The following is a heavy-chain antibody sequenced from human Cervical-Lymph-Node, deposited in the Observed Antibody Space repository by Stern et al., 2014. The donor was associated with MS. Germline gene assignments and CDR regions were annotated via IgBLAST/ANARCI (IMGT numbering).Heavy chain of an antibody. CDR2: IFVSSGKT. V-gene: IGHV1-58*01. J-gene: IGHJ3*02. CDR1: GFTFSNSG. Sequence: QLVQSGPEVKKPGSSVKVSCKASGFTFSNSGVQWVRQTRGQRLEWIGWIFVSSGKTNYAQKFQERVTITRDRSTSTAYMELSSLRSEDTAVFYCAAGDTVAMLGTAIDAFDIWGQGTMVTVSS. CDR3: AAGDTVAMLGTAIDAFDI. D-gene: IGHD4-17*01.